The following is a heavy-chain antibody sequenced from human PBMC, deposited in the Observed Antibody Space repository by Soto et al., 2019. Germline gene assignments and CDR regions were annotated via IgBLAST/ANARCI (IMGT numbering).Heavy chain of an antibody. D-gene: IGHD2-15*01. J-gene: IGHJ4*02. CDR1: GGSISSSSYY. CDR2: IYYSGST. CDR3: ARGGGRFQPNYYFDY. V-gene: IGHV4-39*01. Sequence: QLQLQESGPGLVKPSETLSLTCTVSGGSISSSSYYWGWIRQPPGKGLEWIGSIYYSGSTYYNPSLKSRVTISVDTSKNQFSLKLSSVTAADTAVYYCARGGGRFQPNYYFDYWGQGTLVTVSS.